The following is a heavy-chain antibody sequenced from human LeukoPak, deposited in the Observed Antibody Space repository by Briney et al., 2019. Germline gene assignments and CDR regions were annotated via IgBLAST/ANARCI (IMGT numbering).Heavy chain of an antibody. CDR3: AKGFLGVVIAIFDY. V-gene: IGHV3-30*18. CDR1: GFSFERYG. CDR2: ISYDGSNK. J-gene: IGHJ4*02. D-gene: IGHD2-21*01. Sequence: GGSLRLSCTGSGFSFERYGMHWVRQAPGKGLEWVAVISYDGSNKYYADSVKGRFTISRDNSKNTLYLQMNSLRAEDTAVYYCAKGFLGVVIAIFDYWGQGTLVTVSS.